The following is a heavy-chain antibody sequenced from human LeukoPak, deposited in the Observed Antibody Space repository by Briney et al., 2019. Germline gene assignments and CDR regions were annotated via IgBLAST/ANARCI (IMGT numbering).Heavy chain of an antibody. D-gene: IGHD6-19*01. J-gene: IGHJ4*02. V-gene: IGHV3-74*01. CDR2: INSDGSST. CDR1: GFTFSSYW. Sequence: GGSLRLSCAASGFTFSSYWMHWVRQAPGKGLVWVSRINSDGSSTSYADSVKGRFTISRDNAKNTLYLQMNSLRAEDTAVYYCARTWAAEAGKSWYFDYWGQGTLVTVSS. CDR3: ARTWAAEAGKSWYFDY.